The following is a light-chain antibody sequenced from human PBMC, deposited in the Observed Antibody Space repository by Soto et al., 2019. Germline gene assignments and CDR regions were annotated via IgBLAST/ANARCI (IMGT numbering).Light chain of an antibody. CDR2: KAS. V-gene: IGKV3-15*01. Sequence: EIVMTQSPATLSVSPGERATLSCRASQSVSTNLAWYQQKPGKAPKLLIYKASTLKSGVPSRFSGSGSGTEFTLTISSLQSEDCAIYYCQQYHTWPITFGGGTKVDIK. J-gene: IGKJ4*01. CDR3: QQYHTWPIT. CDR1: QSVSTN.